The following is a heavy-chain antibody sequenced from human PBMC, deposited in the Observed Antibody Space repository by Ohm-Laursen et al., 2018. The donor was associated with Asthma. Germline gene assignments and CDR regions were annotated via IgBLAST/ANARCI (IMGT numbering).Heavy chain of an antibody. CDR1: GFTFSSYG. J-gene: IGHJ4*02. Sequence: SLRLSCTASGFTFSSYGMHWVRQAPGKGLECIAYISRSGSDIYYADSVKGRFTISRDNDRDSLYLQMNRLRPDDTAIYYCVRDGPNWNYDYWGQGTLLTVSS. CDR2: ISRSGSDI. V-gene: IGHV3-48*01. CDR3: VRDGPNWNYDY. D-gene: IGHD1-7*01.